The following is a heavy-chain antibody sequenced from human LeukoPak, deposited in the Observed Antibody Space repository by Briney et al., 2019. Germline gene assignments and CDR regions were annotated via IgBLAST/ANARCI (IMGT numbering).Heavy chain of an antibody. CDR2: ISGSGGSP. CDR3: AKEEGTTMFDAFDI. D-gene: IGHD4-17*01. Sequence: GGSLRLSCAASGFTFSAYTINWVRQAPGKGLEWVSAISGSGGSPYYTDSVKGRFTIFRDNSKNTVYLQMNSLRAEDTAVYYCAKEEGTTMFDAFDIWGQGTMVTVSS. CDR1: GFTFSAYT. J-gene: IGHJ3*02. V-gene: IGHV3-23*01.